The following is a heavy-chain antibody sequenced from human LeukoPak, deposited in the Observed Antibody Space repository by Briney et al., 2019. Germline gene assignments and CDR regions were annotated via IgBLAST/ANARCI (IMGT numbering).Heavy chain of an antibody. D-gene: IGHD2-2*01. Sequence: GGSLRLSCAASGFIFSNYAMTWVRQAPGKGLEWVSVISGGGAATYYADSVKGRFTISRDNSKNTLYLQMNSLRAEDTAVYYCAREPQDIVVVPAAPSDYGMDVWGQGTTVTVSS. CDR3: AREPQDIVVVPAAPSDYGMDV. V-gene: IGHV3-23*01. CDR2: ISGGGAAT. CDR1: GFIFSNYA. J-gene: IGHJ6*02.